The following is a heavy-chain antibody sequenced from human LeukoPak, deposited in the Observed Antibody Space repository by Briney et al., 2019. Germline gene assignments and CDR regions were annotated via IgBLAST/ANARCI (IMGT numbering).Heavy chain of an antibody. CDR3: ARDDPWLVAAAGTVGAFDI. CDR2: IGTSSTTI. V-gene: IGHV3-48*01. Sequence: GGSLRLSCAASGFTFSSYTMNWVRQPPGKGLEWVSNIGTSSTTIYYADSVKGRFTISRDNAKNSLYLQMNSLRADDTAVYYCARDDPWLVAAAGTVGAFDIWGQGTMVTVSS. CDR1: GFTFSSYT. D-gene: IGHD6-13*01. J-gene: IGHJ3*02.